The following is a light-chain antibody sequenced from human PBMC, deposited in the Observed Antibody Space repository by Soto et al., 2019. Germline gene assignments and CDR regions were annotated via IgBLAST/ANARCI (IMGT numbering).Light chain of an antibody. Sequence: QSALTQPASVSGSPGQSITISCTGTSSDVGGYNYVSWYQQHPGKAPKLMIYEVSHRPSGVSNRFSGSRSGNTASLTISGLQAEDEAEYYCNSYTSSSTVVFGTGTKVTVL. V-gene: IGLV2-14*01. J-gene: IGLJ1*01. CDR3: NSYTSSSTVV. CDR2: EVS. CDR1: SSDVGGYNY.